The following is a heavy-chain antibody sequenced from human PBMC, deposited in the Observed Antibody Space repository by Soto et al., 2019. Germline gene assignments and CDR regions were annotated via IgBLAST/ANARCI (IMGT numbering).Heavy chain of an antibody. CDR1: GGSISSYY. V-gene: IGHV4-59*06. J-gene: IGHJ6*03. CDR3: ARKDSGYADYMDG. CDR2: IYYSGST. D-gene: IGHD5-12*01. Sequence: SETLSLTCTVSGGSISSYYWSWIRQPPGKGLEWIGYIYYSGSTYYNPSLKSRVTMSVDTSENQFSLRLSSVTAADTAVYYCARKDSGYADYMDGWGKGTTVTVSS.